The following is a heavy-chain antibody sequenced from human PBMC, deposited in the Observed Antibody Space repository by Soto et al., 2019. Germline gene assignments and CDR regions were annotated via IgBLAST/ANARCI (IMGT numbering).Heavy chain of an antibody. Sequence: PGGSLRLSCAASGFTVSSNYMSWVRQAPGKGLEWVSVIYSGGSTYYADSVKGRFTISRDNSKNTLYLQMNSLRAEDTAVYYCARDKVAAAGISVQYYYYYGMDVWGQGTTVTVSS. J-gene: IGHJ6*02. D-gene: IGHD6-13*01. CDR2: IYSGGST. V-gene: IGHV3-66*01. CDR3: ARDKVAAAGISVQYYYYYGMDV. CDR1: GFTVSSNY.